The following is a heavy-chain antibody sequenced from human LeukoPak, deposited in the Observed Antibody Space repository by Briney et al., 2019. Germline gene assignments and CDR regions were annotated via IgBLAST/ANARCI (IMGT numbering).Heavy chain of an antibody. D-gene: IGHD3-22*01. CDR1: GFTFDNYG. CDR2: INWNGGST. Sequence: GGSLRLSCAVSGFTFDNYGMSWVRQAPGKGLEWVSAINWNGGSTGYADSVKGRFTISRDNAKNSLYLQMNSLRAEDTALYYCARGYYYDSSTYPGDYWGQGTLVTVSS. J-gene: IGHJ4*02. V-gene: IGHV3-20*04. CDR3: ARGYYYDSSTYPGDY.